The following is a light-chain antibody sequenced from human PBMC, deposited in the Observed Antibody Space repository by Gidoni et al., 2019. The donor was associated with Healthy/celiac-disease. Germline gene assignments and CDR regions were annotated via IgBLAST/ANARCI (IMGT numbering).Light chain of an antibody. CDR2: GAS. V-gene: IGKV3-15*01. J-gene: IGKJ4*01. CDR3: QQYNNWPPLT. Sequence: EIVMTQSPATLSVSPGERATLSCRASQRVSSNLAWYQPKPGQAPRRLIYGASTRATGIPARFSGSGSGTEFTLTISSLQSEDFAVYYCQQYNNWPPLTFGGGTKVEIK. CDR1: QRVSSN.